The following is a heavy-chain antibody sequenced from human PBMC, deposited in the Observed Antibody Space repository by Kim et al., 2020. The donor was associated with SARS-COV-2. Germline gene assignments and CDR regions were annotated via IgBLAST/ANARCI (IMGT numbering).Heavy chain of an antibody. CDR3: AKDVSRIMITFGGVIVRGYFDY. CDR2: ISGSGGST. J-gene: IGHJ4*02. CDR1: GFTFSSYA. Sequence: GGSLRLSCAASGFTFSSYAMSWVRQAPGKGLEWVSAISGSGGSTYYADSVKGRFTISRDNSKNTLYLQMNSLRAEDTAVYYCAKDVSRIMITFGGVIVRGYFDYWGQGTLVTVSS. V-gene: IGHV3-23*01. D-gene: IGHD3-16*02.